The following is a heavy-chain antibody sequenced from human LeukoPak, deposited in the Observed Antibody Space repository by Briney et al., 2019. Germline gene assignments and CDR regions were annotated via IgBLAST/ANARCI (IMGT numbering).Heavy chain of an antibody. CDR2: IYPGDSDT. CDR3: ARFSHSSGWFTGYFDY. J-gene: IGHJ4*02. D-gene: IGHD6-19*01. CDR1: GYSFTSYW. V-gene: IGHV5-51*01. Sequence: GESLKISCKGSGYSFTSYWIGWVRQMPGKGVEWMGIIYPGDSDTRYSPSFQGQVTISADKSISTAYLQWSSLKASDTAMYYCARFSHSSGWFTGYFDYWGQGTLVTVSS.